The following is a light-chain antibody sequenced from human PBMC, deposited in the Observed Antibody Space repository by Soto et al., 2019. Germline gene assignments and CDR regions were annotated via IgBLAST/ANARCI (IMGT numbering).Light chain of an antibody. Sequence: EIVMTQSPATLSVSPGERATLSCRASQSVSSNLAWHQQKPGQAPRILMYDASTRATGIPARFSGSGSGTDFTLTISRLEPEDFAVYYCQQYGSSLITFGQGTRLEI. CDR1: QSVSSN. CDR2: DAS. V-gene: IGKV3-15*01. J-gene: IGKJ5*01. CDR3: QQYGSSLIT.